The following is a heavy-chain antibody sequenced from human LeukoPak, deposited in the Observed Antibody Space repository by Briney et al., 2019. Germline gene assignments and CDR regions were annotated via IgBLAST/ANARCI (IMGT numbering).Heavy chain of an antibody. CDR3: ARVRPGDGFDFDY. CDR1: GGSISSHY. V-gene: IGHV4-59*11. D-gene: IGHD5-24*01. CDR2: IYYSGST. J-gene: IGHJ4*02. Sequence: SETLSLTCTVSGGSISSHYWSWIRQPPGKGLEWIGYIYYSGSTNYNPSLKGRVTISVNTSKNQFSLKLSSVAAADTAVYYCARVRPGDGFDFDYWGQGTLVTVSS.